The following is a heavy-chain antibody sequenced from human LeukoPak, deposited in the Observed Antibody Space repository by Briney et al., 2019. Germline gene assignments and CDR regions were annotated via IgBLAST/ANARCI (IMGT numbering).Heavy chain of an antibody. CDR2: ISYDGSNK. CDR1: GFTFSSYG. Sequence: GRSLRLSCAASGFTFSSYGMHWVRQAPGKGLEWAAVISYDGSNKYYADSVKGRFTISRDNSKNTLYLQMNSLRAEDTAVYYCAKGHRSYFDYWGQGTLVTVSS. CDR3: AKGHRSYFDY. J-gene: IGHJ4*02. V-gene: IGHV3-30*18.